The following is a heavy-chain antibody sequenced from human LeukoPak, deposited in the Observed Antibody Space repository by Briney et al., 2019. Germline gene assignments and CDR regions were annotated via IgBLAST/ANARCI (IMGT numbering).Heavy chain of an antibody. D-gene: IGHD1-26*01. CDR1: GYTFTGYY. J-gene: IGHJ4*02. CDR3: ARLPYDLSYPFDY. Sequence: ASVKVSCKASGYTFTGYYMHWVRQAPGKGLEWMGWINPNSGGTNYAQNFQGRVTMTRDTSISTAYMELSSLRSDDTAVYYCARLPYDLSYPFDYWGQGTLVTVSS. V-gene: IGHV1-2*02. CDR2: INPNSGGT.